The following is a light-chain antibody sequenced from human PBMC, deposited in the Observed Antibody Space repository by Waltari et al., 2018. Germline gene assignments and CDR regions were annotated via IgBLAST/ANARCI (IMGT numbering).Light chain of an antibody. V-gene: IGLV2-14*03. J-gene: IGLJ3*02. CDR2: DVS. CDR3: SSYISSSTLEV. CDR1: SSDVGGYNY. Sequence: QSALTQPASVSGSPGQSITISCTGTSSDVGGYNYVSWYQQHPGKAPKLMLFDVSNRPSGVSSRFAGSKSGNTASLTISGLQAEDEADYYCSSYISSSTLEVFGGGTRLTVL.